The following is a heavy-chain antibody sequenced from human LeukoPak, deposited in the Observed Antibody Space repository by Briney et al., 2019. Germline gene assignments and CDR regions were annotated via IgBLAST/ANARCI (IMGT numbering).Heavy chain of an antibody. J-gene: IGHJ5*02. Sequence: PSETLSLTCTVSGGSVSSSSYYWGWIRQPPGEGLKWIGTIYYRGNTYYSPSLKSRVTISIDTSKNQFSLKLNSVTAADTAVYYCARRETTGRFDPWGQGTLVTVSS. CDR1: GGSVSSSSYY. CDR2: IYYRGNT. V-gene: IGHV4-39*01. D-gene: IGHD4-11*01. CDR3: ARRETTGRFDP.